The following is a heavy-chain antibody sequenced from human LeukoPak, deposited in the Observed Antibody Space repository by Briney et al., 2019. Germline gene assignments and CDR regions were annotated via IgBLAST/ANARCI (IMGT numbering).Heavy chain of an antibody. CDR2: IAPISGTP. V-gene: IGHV1-69*06. CDR3: AREGEYYSESGNLVDASDV. J-gene: IGHJ3*01. CDR1: GGTFTHYV. D-gene: IGHD3-10*01. Sequence: SVKVSCKASGGTFTHYVISWVRQAPGQGLEWMGGIAPISGTPMYAQRFQGRVTITADTSTYTAYLEMSSLTSEDTAVYYCAREGEYYSESGNLVDASDVWGQGTMVTVSA.